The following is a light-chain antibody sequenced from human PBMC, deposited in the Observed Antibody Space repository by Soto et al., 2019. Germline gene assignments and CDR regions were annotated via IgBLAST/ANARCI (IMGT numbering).Light chain of an antibody. V-gene: IGLV1-40*01. CDR1: SSNIGAGHV. Sequence: QLVLTQPPSVSGAPGQRVTISCTGSSSNIGAGHVVHWYQQFPGRAPNLLIYGSTNRPSGVPDRFSGSKSGTSASLAITVLQAEDEADYYCQSYDNGLSASVFGGGTKVTVL. CDR2: GST. J-gene: IGLJ2*01. CDR3: QSYDNGLSASV.